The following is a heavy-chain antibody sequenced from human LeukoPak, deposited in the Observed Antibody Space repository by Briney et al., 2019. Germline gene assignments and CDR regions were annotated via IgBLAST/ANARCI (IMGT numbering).Heavy chain of an antibody. CDR1: GGTFSSYA. CDR2: IIPIFGTA. Sequence: GASVKVSCKASGGTFSSYAISWVRRAPGQGLEWMGGIIPIFGTANYAQKFQGRVTISADESTSTAYMELSSLRSEDTAVYYCARKRVQGIAGYYYYGMDVWGQGTTVTVSS. V-gene: IGHV1-69*13. J-gene: IGHJ6*02. CDR3: ARKRVQGIAGYYYYGMDV. D-gene: IGHD6-13*01.